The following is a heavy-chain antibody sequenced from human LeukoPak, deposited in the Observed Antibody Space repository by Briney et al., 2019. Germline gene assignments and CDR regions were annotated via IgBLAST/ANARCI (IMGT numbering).Heavy chain of an antibody. V-gene: IGHV2-70*01. J-gene: IGHJ4*02. Sequence: ALIDWDDDKYYSTSLKTRLTISKDTSKNQVVLTMTNMDPVDTATYYCARSAKGSGWYYFDYWGQGTLVTVSS. D-gene: IGHD6-19*01. CDR2: IDWDDDK. CDR3: ARSAKGSGWYYFDY.